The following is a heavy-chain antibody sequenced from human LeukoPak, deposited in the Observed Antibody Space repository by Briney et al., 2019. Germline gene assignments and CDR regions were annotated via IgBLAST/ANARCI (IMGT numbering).Heavy chain of an antibody. Sequence: SETLSLTCAVYGGSFSGYYWSWIRQPPGKGLEWIGEINHSGSTNYNPSLKSRVTISVDTSKNQFSLKLSSVTAADTAVYYCARHPGGANDWGYYDSSGYLFDYWGQGTLVTVSS. V-gene: IGHV4-34*01. CDR2: INHSGST. CDR3: ARHPGGANDWGYYDSSGYLFDY. CDR1: GGSFSGYY. J-gene: IGHJ4*02. D-gene: IGHD3-22*01.